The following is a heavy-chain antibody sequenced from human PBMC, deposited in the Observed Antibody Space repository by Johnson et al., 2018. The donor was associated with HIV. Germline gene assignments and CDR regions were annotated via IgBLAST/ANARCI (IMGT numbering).Heavy chain of an antibody. V-gene: IGHV3-30-3*01. Sequence: HLVESGGGVVQPGRSLRLSCAASGFTFSSYAMHWVRQAPGKGLEWMAVISYDGSNKYYADSVKGRFTISRDNSKNTLYLQMNSLRAEDTAVYYCARERSPYYDSSGYHDAFDIWGQGTMVTVSA. CDR3: ARERSPYYDSSGYHDAFDI. D-gene: IGHD3-22*01. CDR1: GFTFSSYA. CDR2: ISYDGSNK. J-gene: IGHJ3*02.